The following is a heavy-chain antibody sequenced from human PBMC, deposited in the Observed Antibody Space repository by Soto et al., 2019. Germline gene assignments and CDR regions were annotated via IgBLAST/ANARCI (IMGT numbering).Heavy chain of an antibody. J-gene: IGHJ4*02. CDR3: GKDLMGEQWLGVMHY. D-gene: IGHD6-19*01. CDR2: LSYDGDKE. V-gene: IGHV3-30*18. Sequence: QVQLEESGGNVVQPGRSLRLSCAASGFSFSDYGMHWVRQAPGKGLESVALLSYDGDKEYYADSVKGRFTISRDNSKNTVFLQMNSLRPEDTAVYYFGKDLMGEQWLGVMHYWGQGTLVTVSS. CDR1: GFSFSDYG.